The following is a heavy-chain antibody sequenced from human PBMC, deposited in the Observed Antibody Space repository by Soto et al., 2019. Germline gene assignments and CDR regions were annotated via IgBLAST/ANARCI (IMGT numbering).Heavy chain of an antibody. CDR2: IYPGDSET. D-gene: IGHD6-25*01. CDR3: ARHTVAAKTDFDH. V-gene: IGHV5-51*01. J-gene: IGHJ4*02. CDR1: GYSFTTSW. Sequence: LNISCQGSGYSFTTSWIGWVRQMPGKGLEWMGMIYPGDSETRYSPSLKSRATISGDTSKSQFSLTLSSVTAADTAVYYCARHTVAAKTDFDHWGQGTLVTVSS.